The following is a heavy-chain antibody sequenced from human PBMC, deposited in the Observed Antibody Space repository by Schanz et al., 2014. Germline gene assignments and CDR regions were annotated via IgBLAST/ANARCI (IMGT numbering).Heavy chain of an antibody. J-gene: IGHJ5*02. Sequence: QVPLVQSGAEVKKPGSSVKVSSKASGGTFSSDTFSWVRQAPGQGLEWMGRIVPIAGITNYAQRFQGRVTITADKSADTDYMELSSLRSEDTAVYYCAREVGLYDRGWFDPWGQGTLVTVSS. V-gene: IGHV1-69*08. CDR2: IVPIAGIT. CDR3: AREVGLYDRGWFDP. D-gene: IGHD3-22*01. CDR1: GGTFSSDT.